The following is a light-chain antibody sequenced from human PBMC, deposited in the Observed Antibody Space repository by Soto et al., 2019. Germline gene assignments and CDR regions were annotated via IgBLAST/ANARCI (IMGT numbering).Light chain of an antibody. Sequence: QSALTRPASVSGSPGQSITISCTGTSSDVGGYNYVSWYQQHPGKAPKLMIYDVSNRPSGVSNRFSGSKPGNTASLTISGLQAEDEADYYCSSYTSSSTLVFGGGTKLTVL. J-gene: IGLJ2*01. CDR2: DVS. CDR3: SSYTSSSTLV. V-gene: IGLV2-14*01. CDR1: SSDVGGYNY.